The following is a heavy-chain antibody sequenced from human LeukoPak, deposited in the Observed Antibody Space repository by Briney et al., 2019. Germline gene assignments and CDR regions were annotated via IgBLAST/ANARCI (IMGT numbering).Heavy chain of an antibody. J-gene: IGHJ5*02. Sequence: GGSLRLSCAASGFTFSSYNMNWVRQAPGKGLEWVASISGSSGTIDYADSVKGRFTISRENSNNAHYLQMNSLRPEDTAVYYCAKGRQLLDPWGQGTLVTVSS. D-gene: IGHD1-7*01. V-gene: IGHV3-23*01. CDR3: AKGRQLLDP. CDR1: GFTFSSYN. CDR2: ISGSSGTI.